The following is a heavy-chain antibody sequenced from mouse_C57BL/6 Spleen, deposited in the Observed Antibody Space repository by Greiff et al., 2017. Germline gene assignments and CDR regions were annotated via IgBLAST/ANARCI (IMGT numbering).Heavy chain of an antibody. V-gene: IGHV1-50*01. Sequence: QVQLQQPGAELVKPGASVKLSCKASGYTFTSYWMQWVKQRPGQGLERIGEIDPSDSYTNYNQKFKGKATLTVDTSSSTAYMQLSSLTSEDSAVYYCARHRRGMDYWGQGTSVTVSS. CDR2: IDPSDSYT. CDR1: GYTFTSYW. J-gene: IGHJ4*01. CDR3: ARHRRGMDY.